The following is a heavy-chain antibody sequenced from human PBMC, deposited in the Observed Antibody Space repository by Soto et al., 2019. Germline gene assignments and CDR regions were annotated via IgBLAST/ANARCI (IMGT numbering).Heavy chain of an antibody. CDR2: ISYDGSNK. D-gene: IGHD6-13*01. J-gene: IGHJ4*02. CDR3: AKAAGSRTPYYFDY. Sequence: GGSLRLSCAASGFTFSSYGMHWVRQAPGKGLEWVAVISYDGSNKYYADSVKGRFTISRDNSKNTLYLQMNSLRAEDTAVYYCAKAAGSRTPYYFDYWGQGTLVTVSS. V-gene: IGHV3-30*18. CDR1: GFTFSSYG.